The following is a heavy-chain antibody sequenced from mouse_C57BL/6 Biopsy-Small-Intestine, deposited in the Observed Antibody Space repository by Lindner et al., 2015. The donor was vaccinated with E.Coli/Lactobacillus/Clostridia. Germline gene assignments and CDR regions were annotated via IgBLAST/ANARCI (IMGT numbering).Heavy chain of an antibody. CDR3: ARGGAFDY. V-gene: IGHV1-20*01. CDR1: GYSFTDYF. Sequence: VQLQESGPELVKPGASVKMSCKASGYSFTDYFMNWVKQSHGKSLEWIGRINPYNGDSFYNQKFKGKATLTVDKSSSTAHMELRSLTSEDSALYYCARGGAFDYWGQGTTLTVSS. J-gene: IGHJ2*01. D-gene: IGHD3-1*01. CDR2: INPYNGDS.